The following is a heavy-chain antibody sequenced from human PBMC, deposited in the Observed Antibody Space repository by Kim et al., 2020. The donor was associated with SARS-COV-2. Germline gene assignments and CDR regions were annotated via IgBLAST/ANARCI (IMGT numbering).Heavy chain of an antibody. D-gene: IGHD3-22*01. Sequence: YYADSVKVRFTIARDNAKNSLYLQMNSLRDEDAAVYYCAGGGITMIVVVEWGQGTLVTVSS. V-gene: IGHV3-48*02. CDR3: AGGGITMIVVVE. J-gene: IGHJ4*02.